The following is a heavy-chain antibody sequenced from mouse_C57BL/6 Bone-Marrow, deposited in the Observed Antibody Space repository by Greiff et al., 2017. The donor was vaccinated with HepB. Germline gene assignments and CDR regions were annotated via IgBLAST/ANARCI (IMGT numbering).Heavy chain of an antibody. CDR1: GFNFKDYY. CDR3: ARAGGTLYAMDY. D-gene: IGHD2-14*01. V-gene: IGHV14-2*01. J-gene: IGHJ4*01. Sequence: VQLQQSGAELVKPGASVKLSCTASGFNFKDYYMHWVKQRTEQGLEWIGRIDPEDGETKSAPKFQGKATITADTSSNTANLQLSSLTSEDTAVDCCARAGGTLYAMDYWGQGTSVTVSS. CDR2: IDPEDGET.